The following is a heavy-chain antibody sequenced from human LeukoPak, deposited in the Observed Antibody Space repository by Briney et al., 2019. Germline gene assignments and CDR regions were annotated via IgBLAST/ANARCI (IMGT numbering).Heavy chain of an antibody. CDR1: GFTFSSYA. CDR2: ISGSGGST. D-gene: IGHD6-6*01. J-gene: IGHJ4*02. CDR3: ARVIAARHFDY. V-gene: IGHV3-23*01. Sequence: PGGSLRLSCAASGFTFSSYAMSWVRQAPGKGLEWVSAISGSGGSTYYADSVKGRFTISRDNSMSTMFLQMNSLRAEDTAVYYCARVIAARHFDYWGQGTLVTVSS.